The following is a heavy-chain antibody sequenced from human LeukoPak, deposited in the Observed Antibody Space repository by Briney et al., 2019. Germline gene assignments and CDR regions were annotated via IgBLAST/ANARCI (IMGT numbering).Heavy chain of an antibody. CDR1: GFPFPTYA. J-gene: IGHJ4*02. CDR2: IRVSDGAK. CDR3: ARPSGYGDS. Sequence: PGGSLRLTCAASGFPFPTYAMKWVRQAPGKGLEWVSSIRVSDGAKFYADSVKGRFTISRDNSKNTLFLQMNSLRAEDTAVYYCARPSGYGDSWGQGTLVTVSS. V-gene: IGHV3-23*01. D-gene: IGHD5-12*01.